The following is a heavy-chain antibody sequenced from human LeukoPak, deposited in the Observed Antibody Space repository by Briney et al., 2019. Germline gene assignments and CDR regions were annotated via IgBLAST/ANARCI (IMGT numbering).Heavy chain of an antibody. V-gene: IGHV1-18*01. CDR3: ARTSITIFGVVIIPDAFDI. CDR2: ISAYNGNT. Sequence: GASVKVSRKASGYTFTSYGISWVRQAPGQGLEWMGWISAYNGNTNYAQKLQGRVTMTTDTSTSTAYMELRSLRSDDTAVYYCARTSITIFGVVIIPDAFDIWGQGTMVTVSS. CDR1: GYTFTSYG. D-gene: IGHD3-3*01. J-gene: IGHJ3*02.